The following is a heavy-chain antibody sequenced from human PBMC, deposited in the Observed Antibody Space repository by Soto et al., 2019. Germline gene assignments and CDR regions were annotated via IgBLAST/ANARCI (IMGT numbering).Heavy chain of an antibody. Sequence: QVQLVESGGGVVQPGRSLRLSCAASGFTFSSYAMHWVRQAPGKGLEWVAVISYDGSNKYYADSVKGRFTISRDNSKNTLYLQMNSLRAEDTAVYYCAREDRYYYYGMDVWGRGTTVTVSS. CDR2: ISYDGSNK. CDR1: GFTFSSYA. J-gene: IGHJ6*02. CDR3: AREDRYYYYGMDV. V-gene: IGHV3-30-3*01.